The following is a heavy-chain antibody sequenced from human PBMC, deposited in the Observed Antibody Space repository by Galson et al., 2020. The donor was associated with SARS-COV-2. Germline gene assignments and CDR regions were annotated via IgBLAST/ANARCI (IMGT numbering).Heavy chain of an antibody. CDR1: GFTFNSFG. CDR2: IRSDGSER. CDR3: AKTGSAGHYGGYFDS. Sequence: GESLKISCAASGFTFNSFGMHWVRQAPGKGLEWVAFIRSDGSERYYADSVKGRFTISRDNSKNTLSLQMNSLRAEDTAVFYCAKTGSAGHYGGYFDSWGQGVPVTVSS. V-gene: IGHV3-30*02. D-gene: IGHD4-17*01. J-gene: IGHJ4*02.